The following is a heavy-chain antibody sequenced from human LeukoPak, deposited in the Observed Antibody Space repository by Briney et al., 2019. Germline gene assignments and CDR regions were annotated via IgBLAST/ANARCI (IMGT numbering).Heavy chain of an antibody. D-gene: IGHD3-10*01. V-gene: IGHV1-69*13. Sequence: SVKASCKASGGTFSSYAISWVRQAPGQGLEWMGGIIPIFGTANYAQKFQGRVTITADESTSTAYMELSSLRSEDTAVYYCAREVTMVRGVIVAGQNHFDYWGQGTLVTVSS. CDR2: IIPIFGTA. J-gene: IGHJ4*02. CDR3: AREVTMVRGVIVAGQNHFDY. CDR1: GGTFSSYA.